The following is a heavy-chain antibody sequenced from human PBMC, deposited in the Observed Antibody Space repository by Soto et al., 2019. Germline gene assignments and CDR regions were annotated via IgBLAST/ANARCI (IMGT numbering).Heavy chain of an antibody. J-gene: IGHJ2*01. V-gene: IGHV4-30-4*01. CDR3: AKIMITFGGVLVHWYFDL. CDR1: GGSIFGGDYY. CDR2: ISYSGTT. D-gene: IGHD3-16*02. Sequence: QVQLQESGPGLVKPSQTLSLTCTVSGGSIFGGDYYWSWIRQPPGKGLEWIGYISYSGTTYYNPSLKSRITMSIDTSKNQFFLNLTSMTAADTGVYFCAKIMITFGGVLVHWYFDLWGRGTLVTVSS.